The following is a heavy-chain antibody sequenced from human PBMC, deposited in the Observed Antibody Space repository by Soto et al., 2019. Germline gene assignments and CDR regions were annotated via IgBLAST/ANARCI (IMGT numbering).Heavy chain of an antibody. CDR3: ENTFWPAGKD. D-gene: IGHD3-10*01. CDR2: IWYDGTNK. CDR1: GFAFNGYS. Sequence: PGWSLRLSCAASGFAFNGYSMHWVRQAPGKGLEWVAEIWYDGTNKYYADSIKGRFTISRDNSKNMLYLQMNSLRAEDTAVYYCENTFWPAGKDWGQGSPVTAAS. V-gene: IGHV3-33*03. J-gene: IGHJ4*02.